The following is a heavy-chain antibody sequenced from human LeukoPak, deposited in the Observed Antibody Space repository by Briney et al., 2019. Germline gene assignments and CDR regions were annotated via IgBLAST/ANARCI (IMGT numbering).Heavy chain of an antibody. J-gene: IGHJ5*02. CDR3: AKEYYYDSSGWFDP. V-gene: IGHV3-23*01. Sequence: GGSLRLSCAASGFPLSSYAMSWVRQAPGKGLEWVSAISGSDGSTYYADSVKGRFTISRDNSKNTLYLQMNSLRAEDTAVYYCAKEYYYDSSGWFDPWGQGTLVTVSS. CDR1: GFPLSSYA. CDR2: ISGSDGST. D-gene: IGHD3-22*01.